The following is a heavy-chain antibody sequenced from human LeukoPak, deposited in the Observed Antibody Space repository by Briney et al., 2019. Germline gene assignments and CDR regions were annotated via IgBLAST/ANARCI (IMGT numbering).Heavy chain of an antibody. CDR2: IYSGGST. Sequence: GGSLRLPCAASGFTFSNYAMSWVRQAPGKGLEWVSVIYSGGSTYYADSVKGRFTISRDNSKNTLYLQMNSLRAEDTAVYYCARDTPYYYDSSGYVRAFDIWGQGTMVTVSS. CDR1: GFTFSNYA. CDR3: ARDTPYYYDSSGYVRAFDI. V-gene: IGHV3-66*01. D-gene: IGHD3-22*01. J-gene: IGHJ3*02.